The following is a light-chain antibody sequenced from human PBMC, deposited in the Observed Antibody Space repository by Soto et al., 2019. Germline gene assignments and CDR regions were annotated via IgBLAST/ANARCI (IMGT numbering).Light chain of an antibody. J-gene: IGKJ1*01. CDR3: QQYGSSGT. Sequence: EIVITQSPATLSVSPGERATLSCRASQSVSSNLAWYQQKPGQAPRLLIYDASSRATGIPDRFSGGGSGTDFTLTINRLEPEDFAVYYCQQYGSSGTFGQGTKVDIK. CDR2: DAS. CDR1: QSVSSN. V-gene: IGKV3-20*01.